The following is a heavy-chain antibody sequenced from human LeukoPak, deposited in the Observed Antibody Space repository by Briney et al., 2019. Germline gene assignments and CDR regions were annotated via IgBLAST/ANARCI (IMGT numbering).Heavy chain of an antibody. J-gene: IGHJ4*02. Sequence: GGSLRLSCAASGFTFSSYWMYWVRPAPGKGLLWVSRIKGDGSSIIYADSVKRRITSSRYNAKNTLYLQMDRLRAEDTAVYYCARVSSSTGGNVDYWGQGTLVTVSS. CDR2: IKGDGSSI. CDR3: ARVSSSTGGNVDY. V-gene: IGHV3-74*01. D-gene: IGHD6-6*01. CDR1: GFTFSSYW.